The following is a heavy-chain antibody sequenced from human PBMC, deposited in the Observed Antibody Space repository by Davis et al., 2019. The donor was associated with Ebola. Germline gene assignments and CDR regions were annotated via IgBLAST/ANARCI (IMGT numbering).Heavy chain of an antibody. V-gene: IGHV1-18*01. CDR1: GYTFKNYA. CDR2: ISAYNGNT. Sequence: ASVKVSCKASGYTFKNYAISWVRQAPGQGLEWMGWISAYNGNTNYAQILQGRVTMTTDTSTGTAYMELRSLRSDDTAVYYCARVPDVWGKGTTVTVSS. J-gene: IGHJ6*04. CDR3: ARVPDV.